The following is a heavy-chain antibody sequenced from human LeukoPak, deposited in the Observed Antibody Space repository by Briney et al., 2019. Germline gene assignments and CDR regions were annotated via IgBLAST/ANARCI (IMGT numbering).Heavy chain of an antibody. J-gene: IGHJ4*02. CDR1: GFTFDDYA. D-gene: IGHD2-2*01. V-gene: IGHV3-9*03. CDR2: ISWNSGSI. Sequence: GGSLRLSCAASGFTFDDYAMHWVRQAPGKGLEWVSGISWNSGSIGYADSVKGRFTISRDNAKNSLYLQMNSLRAEDMALYYCARGGCSSTSCLADYWGQGTLVTVSS. CDR3: ARGGCSSTSCLADY.